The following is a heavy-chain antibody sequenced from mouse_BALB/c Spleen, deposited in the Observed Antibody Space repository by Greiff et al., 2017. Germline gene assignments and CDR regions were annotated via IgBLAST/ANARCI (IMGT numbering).Heavy chain of an antibody. CDR1: GYAFSSYW. J-gene: IGHJ3*01. CDR3: ARSEKLGQFAY. V-gene: IGHV1-80*01. CDR2: IYPGDGDT. Sequence: QVQLQQSGAELVRPGSSVKISCKASGYAFSSYWMNWVKQRPGQGLEWIGQIYPGDGDTNYNGKFKGKATLTADKSSSTAYMQLSSLTSEDSAVYFCARSEKLGQFAYWGQGTLVTVSA. D-gene: IGHD4-1*01.